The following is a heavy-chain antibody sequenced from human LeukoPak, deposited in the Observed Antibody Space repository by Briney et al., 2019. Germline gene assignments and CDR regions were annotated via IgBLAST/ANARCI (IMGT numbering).Heavy chain of an antibody. J-gene: IGHJ6*03. CDR3: ARELEWLFKGNMDV. Sequence: ASVKVSCKASGYTFTSYGISWVRQAPGQGLEWMGWISAYNGNTNYAQKLQGRVTITTDTSTSTAYMELRSLRSDDTAVYYCARELEWLFKGNMDVWGKGTTVTVSS. D-gene: IGHD3-3*01. CDR2: ISAYNGNT. CDR1: GYTFTSYG. V-gene: IGHV1-18*01.